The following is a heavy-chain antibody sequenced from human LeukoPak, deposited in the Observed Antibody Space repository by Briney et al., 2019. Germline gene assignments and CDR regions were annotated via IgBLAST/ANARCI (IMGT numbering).Heavy chain of an antibody. J-gene: IGHJ5*02. CDR3: ARGSWFGEPGKNWFDP. CDR2: ISAYNGNT. CDR1: GYTFTSYG. Sequence: ASVKVSCKASGYTFTSYGISWVRQAPGQGLEWMGWISAYNGNTNYAQKLQGRVTMTTDTSTSTAYMELSRLRSDDTAVYYCARGSWFGEPGKNWFDPWGQGTLVTVSS. V-gene: IGHV1-18*01. D-gene: IGHD3-10*01.